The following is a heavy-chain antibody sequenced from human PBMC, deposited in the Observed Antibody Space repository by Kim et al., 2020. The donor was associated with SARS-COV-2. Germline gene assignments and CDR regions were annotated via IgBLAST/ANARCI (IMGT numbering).Heavy chain of an antibody. CDR1: GFSLSTSGMC. V-gene: IGHV2-70*01. D-gene: IGHD3-3*01. CDR2: IDWDDDK. Sequence: SGPTLVNPTPTLTLTCTFSGFSLSTSGMCVSWIRQPPGKALEWLALIDWDDDKYYSTSLKTRLTISKDTSKNQVVLTMTNMDPVDTATYYCARTLRDFWSGYDWFDPWGQGTLVTVSS. J-gene: IGHJ5*02. CDR3: ARTLRDFWSGYDWFDP.